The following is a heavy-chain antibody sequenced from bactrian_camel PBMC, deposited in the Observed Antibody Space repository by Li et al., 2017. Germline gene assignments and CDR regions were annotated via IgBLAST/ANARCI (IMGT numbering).Heavy chain of an antibody. CDR3: VADVGCTGWDRGY. D-gene: IGHD5*01. V-gene: IGHV3S55*01. J-gene: IGHJ6*01. CDR2: IDSDGS. Sequence: VQLVESGGGSVQAGGSLKLACEVTGFYYVTYCMAWFRQSPGKAREGVAGIDSDGSKYADSVKGRFTVPEDNAKNTLTLQMNSLVPEDTGIYCCVADVGCTGWDRGYWGQGTQVTVS. CDR1: GFYYVTYC.